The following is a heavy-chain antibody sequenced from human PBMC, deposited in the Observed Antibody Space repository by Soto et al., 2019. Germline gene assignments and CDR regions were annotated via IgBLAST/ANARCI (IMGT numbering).Heavy chain of an antibody. Sequence: PGGSLRLSCAASGFTFSDYYMSWIRQAPGKGLEWVSYISSSGSTIYYADSVKGRFTISRDNAKNSLYLQMNSLRAEDTAVYYCARDRAQYYYDSSGVLDYWGQGALVTVSS. J-gene: IGHJ4*02. CDR2: ISSSGSTI. CDR1: GFTFSDYY. CDR3: ARDRAQYYYDSSGVLDY. D-gene: IGHD3-22*01. V-gene: IGHV3-11*01.